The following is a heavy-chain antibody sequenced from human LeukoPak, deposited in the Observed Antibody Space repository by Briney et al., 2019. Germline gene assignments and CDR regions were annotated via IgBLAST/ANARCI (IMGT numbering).Heavy chain of an antibody. V-gene: IGHV3-23*01. CDR1: GFTFSSYA. CDR3: AKVGFSGSYDWFDP. Sequence: QSGGSLRLSCAASGFTFSSYAMSWVRQAPGKGLEWVSEISGSGGNTYYADSVKGRFTISRDNSKNTVYLQMNSLRAEDTAVYYCAKVGFSGSYDWFDPWGHGTLVTVSS. CDR2: ISGSGGNT. J-gene: IGHJ5*02. D-gene: IGHD1-26*01.